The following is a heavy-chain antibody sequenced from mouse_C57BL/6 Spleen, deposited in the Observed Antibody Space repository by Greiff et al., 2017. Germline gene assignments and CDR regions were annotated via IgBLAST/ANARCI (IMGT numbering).Heavy chain of an antibody. Sequence: VQLQQPGAELVMPGASVKLSCKASGYTFTSYWMHWVKQRPGQGLEWIGEIDPSDSYTNYNQKFKGKSTLTVDKSSSTAYMQLSSLTSEDSAVYYCALTYYGSSWGYWGQGTTLTVSS. J-gene: IGHJ2*01. V-gene: IGHV1-69*01. CDR2: IDPSDSYT. CDR1: GYTFTSYW. CDR3: ALTYYGSSWGY. D-gene: IGHD1-1*01.